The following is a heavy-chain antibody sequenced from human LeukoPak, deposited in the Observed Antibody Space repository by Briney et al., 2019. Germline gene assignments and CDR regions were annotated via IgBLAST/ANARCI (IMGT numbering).Heavy chain of an antibody. CDR3: AREFRYCSGGSCYREVLPDY. CDR1: GGTFSSHA. Sequence: SVKVSCKASGGTFSSHAISWVRQAPGQGLEWMGGIIPIFGTANYAQKFQGRVTITADESTSTAYMELSSLRSEDTAVYYCAREFRYCSGGSCYREVLPDYWGQGTLVTVSS. V-gene: IGHV1-69*13. D-gene: IGHD2-15*01. CDR2: IIPIFGTA. J-gene: IGHJ4*02.